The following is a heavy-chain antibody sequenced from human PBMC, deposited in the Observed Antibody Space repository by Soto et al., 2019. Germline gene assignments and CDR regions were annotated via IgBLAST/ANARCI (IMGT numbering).Heavy chain of an antibody. D-gene: IGHD3-10*01. CDR2: IYHSGST. Sequence: QVQLQESGPGLVKPSGTLSLTCAVSGGSISSSNWWSWVRQPPGKGLEWIGEIYHSGSTNYNPSLKSRATISVDKSKNQFSLKLSSVTAADTAVYYCARVALVLWFGELTLGWFDPWGQGTLVTVSS. J-gene: IGHJ5*02. V-gene: IGHV4-4*02. CDR1: GGSISSSNW. CDR3: ARVALVLWFGELTLGWFDP.